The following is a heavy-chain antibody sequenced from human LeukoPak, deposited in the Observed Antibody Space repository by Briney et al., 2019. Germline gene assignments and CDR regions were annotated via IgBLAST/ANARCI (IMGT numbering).Heavy chain of an antibody. CDR3: AKDLVVVVAGAFDY. J-gene: IGHJ4*02. CDR2: IIGSGGAT. D-gene: IGHD2-15*01. CDR1: GFTFSSCA. V-gene: IGHV3-23*01. Sequence: GGSLRLSCAASGFTFSSCAMTWVRQAPGKGLEWVSAIIGSGGATYYADSVKGRFTVSRDNSKNTVYLQMNSLRAEDTAVYYCAKDLVVVVAGAFDYWGQGTLVAVAS.